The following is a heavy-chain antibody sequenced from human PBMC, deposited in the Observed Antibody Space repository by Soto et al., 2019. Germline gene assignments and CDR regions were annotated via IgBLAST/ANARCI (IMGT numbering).Heavy chain of an antibody. J-gene: IGHJ4*02. CDR2: ISGSGGST. D-gene: IGHD4-17*01. CDR1: GFTFSSSA. CDR3: AKDLYGDYSVFDY. Sequence: SLRLSCAASGFTFSSSAMSWVRQAPGKGLEWVSAISGSGGSTYYADSVKGRFTISRDNSKKALYLQMNSLRAEDTAVYYCAKDLYGDYSVFDYWGQGTLVTVSS. V-gene: IGHV3-23*01.